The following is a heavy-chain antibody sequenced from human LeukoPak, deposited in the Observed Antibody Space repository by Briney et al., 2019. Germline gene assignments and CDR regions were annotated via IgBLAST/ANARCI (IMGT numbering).Heavy chain of an antibody. V-gene: IGHV4-59*01. CDR1: GGSISSYY. J-gene: IGHJ4*02. CDR3: ATRSGSGWFFDY. CDR2: TYYSGST. Sequence: SETLSLTCTVSGGSISSYYWSWIRQPPGKGLEYIGYTYYSGSTNYNPSLKSRVTISVDTSKNQFSLKLYSVTAADTAVYYCATRSGSGWFFDYWGQGTLVTVSS. D-gene: IGHD6-19*01.